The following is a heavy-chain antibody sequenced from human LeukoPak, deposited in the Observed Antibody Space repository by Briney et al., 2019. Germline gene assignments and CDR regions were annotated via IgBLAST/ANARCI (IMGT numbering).Heavy chain of an antibody. CDR1: GYTFTSYD. CDR3: ARDSYYSRRSGTDAFDI. D-gene: IGHD3-10*01. J-gene: IGHJ3*02. Sequence: ASVKVSCKASGYTFTSYDINWVRQATGQGLEWMGWMNPNSGNTGYAQKFQGRVTMTRNTSISTAYMELSSLRSEDTAVYYCARDSYYSRRSGTDAFDIWGQGTMVTVSS. CDR2: MNPNSGNT. V-gene: IGHV1-8*01.